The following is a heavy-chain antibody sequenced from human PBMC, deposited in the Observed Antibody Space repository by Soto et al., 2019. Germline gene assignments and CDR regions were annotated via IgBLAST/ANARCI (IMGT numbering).Heavy chain of an antibody. CDR1: GYSFTSYW. J-gene: IGHJ1*01. V-gene: IGHV5-51*01. Sequence: PGESLKISCKGSGYSFTSYWIGWVLQIPWKGLEWMGIIYPGDSDTRYSPSFQGQVTISADKSISTAYLQWSSLKASDTAMYYCARQEGDYLAEYFHHWGQGTLVTVSS. CDR3: ARQEGDYLAEYFHH. D-gene: IGHD4-17*01. CDR2: IYPGDSDT.